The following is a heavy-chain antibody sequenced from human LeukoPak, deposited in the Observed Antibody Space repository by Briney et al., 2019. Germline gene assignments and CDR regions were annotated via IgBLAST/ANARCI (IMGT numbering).Heavy chain of an antibody. CDR1: GGSISSYY. CDR2: IYYSGST. V-gene: IGHV4-59*12. Sequence: SETLSLTCTVSGGSISSYYWSWIRQPPGKGLEWIGYIYYSGSTNYNPSLKSRVTISVDTSKNQFSLKLSSVTAADTAVYYCARERLLWFGESEAYYYMDVWGKGTTVTVSS. CDR3: ARERLLWFGESEAYYYMDV. D-gene: IGHD3-10*01. J-gene: IGHJ6*03.